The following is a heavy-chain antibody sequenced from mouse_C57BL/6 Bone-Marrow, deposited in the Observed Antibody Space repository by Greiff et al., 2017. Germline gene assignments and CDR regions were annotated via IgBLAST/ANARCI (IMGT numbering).Heavy chain of an antibody. Sequence: QVQLQQSGPELVKPGASVKLSCKASGYTFTSYDINWVKQRPGQGLEWIGWIYPRDGSTTYNEKFKGKATLTVDPSSSTASMELHSLTSEDSAVYFCARLEFDGSSGDWYFDVWGTGTTVTVSS. CDR3: ARLEFDGSSGDWYFDV. CDR2: IYPRDGST. CDR1: GYTFTSYD. J-gene: IGHJ1*03. D-gene: IGHD1-1*01. V-gene: IGHV1-85*01.